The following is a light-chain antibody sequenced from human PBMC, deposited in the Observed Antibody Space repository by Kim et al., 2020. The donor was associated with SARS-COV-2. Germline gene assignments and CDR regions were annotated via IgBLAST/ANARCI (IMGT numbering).Light chain of an antibody. CDR1: NSNIGKNY. V-gene: IGLV1-51*01. J-gene: IGLJ3*02. CDR2: DND. Sequence: GQMVTISCSGGNSNIGKNYVSWYQHLPGTAPKLLIYDNDKRPSGIPDRFSGSKSGTSATLGITGLQTGDEADYYCGAWDSSLRVVVFGGGTQLTVL. CDR3: GAWDSSLRVVV.